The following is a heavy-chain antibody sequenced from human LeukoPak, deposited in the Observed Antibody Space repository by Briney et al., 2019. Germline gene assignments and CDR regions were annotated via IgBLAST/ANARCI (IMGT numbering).Heavy chain of an antibody. J-gene: IGHJ4*02. CDR3: ARIDSRGDY. CDR1: GGSFSGYY. Sequence: SETLSLTCAVYGGSFSGYYWSWIRQPPGKGPEWIGEINHSGSTNYNPSLKSRVTISVDTSKNQFSLKLSSVIAADTAVYYCARIDSRGDYWGQGTLVTVSS. D-gene: IGHD3-22*01. CDR2: INHSGST. V-gene: IGHV4-34*01.